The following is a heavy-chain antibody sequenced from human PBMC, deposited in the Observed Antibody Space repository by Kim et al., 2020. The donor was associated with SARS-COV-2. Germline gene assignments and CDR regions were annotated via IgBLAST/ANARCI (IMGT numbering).Heavy chain of an antibody. V-gene: IGHV3-21*01. J-gene: IGHJ4*02. CDR1: GFTFSSYS. Sequence: GGSLRLSCAASGFTFSSYSMNWVRQAPGKGLEWVSSISSSSSYIYYADSVKGRFTISRDNAKNSLYLQMNSLRAEDTAVYYCARAGFRFGNRDYDYWGQGTLVTVSS. CDR3: ARAGFRFGNRDYDY. CDR2: ISSSSSYI. D-gene: IGHD3-10*01.